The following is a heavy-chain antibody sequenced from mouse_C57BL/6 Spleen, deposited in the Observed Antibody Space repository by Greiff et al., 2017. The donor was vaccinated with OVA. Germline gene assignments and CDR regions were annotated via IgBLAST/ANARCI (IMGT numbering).Heavy chain of an antibody. V-gene: IGHV5-9*01. J-gene: IGHJ1*03. CDR3: ARRNYGSSSYWYFDV. D-gene: IGHD1-1*01. CDR2: ISGGGGNT. CDR1: GFTFSSYT. Sequence: EVQVVESGGGLVKPGGSLKLSCAASGFTFSSYTMSWVRQTPEKRLEWVATISGGGGNTYYPDSVKGRFTISRDNAKNTLYLQMSSLRSEDTAWYYCARRNYGSSSYWYFDVWGTGTTVTVSS.